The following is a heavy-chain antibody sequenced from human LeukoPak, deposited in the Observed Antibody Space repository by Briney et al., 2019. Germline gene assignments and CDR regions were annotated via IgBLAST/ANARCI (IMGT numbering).Heavy chain of an antibody. J-gene: IGHJ6*03. CDR1: GFTFSSYA. V-gene: IGHV3-23*01. D-gene: IGHD3-3*01. CDR2: ISGSGGST. CDR3: AKDPSITIFGVTSDYYYYMDV. Sequence: GGSLRLSCAASGFTFSSYAMSWVRQAPGKGLEWVSAISGSGGSTYYADSVKGRFTISRDNSKNTLYLQMNSLRAEDTAVYYCAKDPSITIFGVTSDYYYYMDVWGKGTTVTVSS.